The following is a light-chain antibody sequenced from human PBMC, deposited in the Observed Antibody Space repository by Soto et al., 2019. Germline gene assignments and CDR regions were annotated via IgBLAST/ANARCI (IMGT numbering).Light chain of an antibody. CDR2: ATS. CDR1: QSISTS. J-gene: IGKJ2*01. V-gene: IGKV1-39*01. Sequence: DIQMTQTPSSLSASAGDRVTITCRASQSISTSLNWYQQKSGEAPSLLIYATSRLQRGVPSRFSGSGSGTDFTLTISPLQPGDVATYFCQQTYTTPYTFGQGTKLEIK. CDR3: QQTYTTPYT.